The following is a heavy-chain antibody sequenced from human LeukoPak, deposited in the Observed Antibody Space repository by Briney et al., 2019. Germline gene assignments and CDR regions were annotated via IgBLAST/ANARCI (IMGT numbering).Heavy chain of an antibody. D-gene: IGHD4-23*01. CDR1: GYTFTSYG. V-gene: IGHV1-18*01. J-gene: IGHJ5*02. CDR2: ISAYNGNT. CDR3: ARDGDYGGNSCWFDP. Sequence: GASVKVSCKASGYTFTSYGISWVRQAPGQGLEWMGWISAYNGNTNYAQKFQGRVTMTRDMSTSTVYMELSSLRSEDTAVYYCARDGDYGGNSCWFDPWGQGTLVTVSS.